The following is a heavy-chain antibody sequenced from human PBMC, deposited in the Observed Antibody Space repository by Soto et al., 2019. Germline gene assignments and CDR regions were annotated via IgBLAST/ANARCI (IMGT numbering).Heavy chain of an antibody. V-gene: IGHV3-49*03. J-gene: IGHJ4*02. Sequence: HPGGSLRLSCTASGFTFGDYAMSWFRQAPGKGLEWVGFIRSKAYGGTTEYAASVKGRFTISRDDSKSIAYLQMNSLKTEDTAVYCCTRVVAAAGSVDYWGQGTLVTVSS. CDR2: IRSKAYGGTT. D-gene: IGHD6-13*01. CDR3: TRVVAAAGSVDY. CDR1: GFTFGDYA.